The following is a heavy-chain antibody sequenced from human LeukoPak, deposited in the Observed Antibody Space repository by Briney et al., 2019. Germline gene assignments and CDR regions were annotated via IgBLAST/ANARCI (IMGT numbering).Heavy chain of an antibody. CDR2: IRSKAYGGTT. D-gene: IGHD6-19*01. V-gene: IGHV3-49*04. J-gene: IGHJ5*02. Sequence: GGSLRLSCTASGFTFGDYAMSWVRQAPGKGLEWVGFIRSKAYGGTTEYAASVKGRFTISRDDSKSIAYLQMNSLKTEDTAVYYCTRDRKIAVAGTYWFDPWGQGTLVTVSS. CDR1: GFTFGDYA. CDR3: TRDRKIAVAGTYWFDP.